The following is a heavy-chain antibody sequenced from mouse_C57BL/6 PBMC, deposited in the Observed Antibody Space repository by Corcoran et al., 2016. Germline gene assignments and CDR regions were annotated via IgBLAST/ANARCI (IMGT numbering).Heavy chain of an antibody. Sequence: QIQLVQSGPELKKPGETVKFSCKASGYTFTTYGMSWVKQAPGKGLKWMGWINTYSGVPTYADDFKGRFAFSLETSASTAYLQINNLKNEDTATYFCARMMVRAWFAYWGQGTLVTVSA. J-gene: IGHJ3*01. CDR1: GYTFTTYG. D-gene: IGHD2-3*01. CDR3: ARMMVRAWFAY. V-gene: IGHV9-3*01. CDR2: INTYSGVP.